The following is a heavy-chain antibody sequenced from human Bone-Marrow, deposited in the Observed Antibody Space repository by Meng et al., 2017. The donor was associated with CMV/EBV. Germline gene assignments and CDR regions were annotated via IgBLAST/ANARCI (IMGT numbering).Heavy chain of an antibody. CDR3: ARLFLGSWTQYYFDY. CDR2: IFSNDEK. D-gene: IGHD3/OR15-3a*01. Sequence: SGPTLVKPTETLTLTCTVSGFSLSNARMGVSWIRQPPGKALEWLAHIFSNDEKSYSTSLKSRLTISKDTAKSQVVLTMTNMDPVDTATYSCARLFLGSWTQYYFDYWGQGTLVTVSS. CDR1: GFSLSNARMG. J-gene: IGHJ4*02. V-gene: IGHV2-26*01.